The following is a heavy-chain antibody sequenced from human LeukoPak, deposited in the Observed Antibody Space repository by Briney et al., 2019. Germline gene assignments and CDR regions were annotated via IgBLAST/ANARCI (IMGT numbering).Heavy chain of an antibody. CDR1: GFTFSSYG. D-gene: IGHD1-14*01. CDR2: ISSSSSYI. Sequence: GGSLRLSCAASGFTFSSYGMHWVRQSAGNGLEWVSSISSSSSYIYYVDSAKGRFTISRDNAKNSLYLQMNSLRAEDTAVYYCATEPPSPLNFWGQGTLVTVSS. J-gene: IGHJ4*02. V-gene: IGHV3-21*01. CDR3: ATEPPSPLNF.